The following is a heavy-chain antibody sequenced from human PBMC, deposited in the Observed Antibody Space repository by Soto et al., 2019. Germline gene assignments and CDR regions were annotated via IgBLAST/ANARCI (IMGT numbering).Heavy chain of an antibody. CDR1: GGSMISFY. CDR3: ARADNIWFGETFDS. CDR2: MYHTAST. V-gene: IGHV4-59*01. D-gene: IGHD3-10*01. Sequence: NPSETLSLTCSVSGGSMISFYWSWLRQSPEKGLEWIGYMYHTASTNYNPSFRSRVAMSVDTSKNQFSLNLTSLTAADTAVYYCARADNIWFGETFDSWGQGILVTVSS. J-gene: IGHJ4*02.